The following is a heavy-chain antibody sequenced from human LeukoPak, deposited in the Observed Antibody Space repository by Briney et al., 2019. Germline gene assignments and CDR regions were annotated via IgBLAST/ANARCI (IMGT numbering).Heavy chain of an antibody. D-gene: IGHD3-3*01. V-gene: IGHV4-30-2*01. CDR2: IYHSGST. Sequence: PSETLSLTCAVSGGSISSGGYSWSWIRQPPGKGLEWIGYIYHSGSTYYNPSLKSRVTMSVDTSKNQFSLKLSSVTAADTAVYYCARDYDFWSGFLVDVWGQGTTVTVSS. J-gene: IGHJ6*02. CDR3: ARDYDFWSGFLVDV. CDR1: GGSISSGGYS.